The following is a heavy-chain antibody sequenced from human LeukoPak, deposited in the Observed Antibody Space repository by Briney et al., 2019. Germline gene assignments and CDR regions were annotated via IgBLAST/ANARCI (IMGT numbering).Heavy chain of an antibody. Sequence: GGSLRLSCSASGFTFSSYEMNWVRQAPGKGLEWVSYISSSGGTIYYADSVKGRFTISRDNAKNSLYLQMNSLRAEDTAVYYCARDLSYCTITSCSYYYYGMDVWGRGTTVTVPS. CDR1: GFTFSSYE. J-gene: IGHJ6*02. CDR2: ISSSGGTI. D-gene: IGHD2-2*01. CDR3: ARDLSYCTITSCSYYYYGMDV. V-gene: IGHV3-48*03.